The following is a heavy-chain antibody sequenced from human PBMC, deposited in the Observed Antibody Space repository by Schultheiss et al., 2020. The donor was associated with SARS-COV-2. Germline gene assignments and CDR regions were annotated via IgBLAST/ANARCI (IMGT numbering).Heavy chain of an antibody. D-gene: IGHD4-17*01. CDR3: AKPDYGAVDY. CDR1: GFTFSSYA. J-gene: IGHJ4*02. CDR2: ISGSGGST. Sequence: GEPLKISCAASGFTFSSYAMSWVRQAPGKGLEWVSAISGSGGSTYYADSVKGRFTISRDNSKNTLYLQMNSLRAEDTAVYYCAKPDYGAVDYWGQGTLVTVSS. V-gene: IGHV3-23*01.